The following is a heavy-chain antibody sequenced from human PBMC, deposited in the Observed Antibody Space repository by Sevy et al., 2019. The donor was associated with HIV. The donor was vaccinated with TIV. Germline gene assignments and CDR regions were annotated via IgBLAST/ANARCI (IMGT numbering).Heavy chain of an antibody. Sequence: GGSLRLSCAASGFTFSSYSMNWVRQAPGKGLEWVSYISSSSSTIYYADSGKGRFTISRDNAKNSLYLQMNSLRDEDTAVYYCARDGPPAYYYDSSGIGGDAFDIWGQGTMVTVSS. CDR3: ARDGPPAYYYDSSGIGGDAFDI. V-gene: IGHV3-48*02. CDR1: GFTFSSYS. D-gene: IGHD3-22*01. J-gene: IGHJ3*02. CDR2: ISSSSSTI.